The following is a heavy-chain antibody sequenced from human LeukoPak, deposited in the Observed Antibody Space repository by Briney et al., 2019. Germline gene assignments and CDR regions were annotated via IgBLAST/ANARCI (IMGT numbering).Heavy chain of an antibody. V-gene: IGHV3-30*04. CDR3: ARDRAVGCSGGSCYPIDY. J-gene: IGHJ4*02. Sequence: GGSLRLSCAASEFTFSRNAMHWVRQAPGKGREWVAVISYDGSNKYYADSVKGRFTISRDNSKDTLYLQMNSLRAEDTAVYYCARDRAVGCSGGSCYPIDYWGQGTLVTVSS. CDR2: ISYDGSNK. CDR1: EFTFSRNA. D-gene: IGHD2-15*01.